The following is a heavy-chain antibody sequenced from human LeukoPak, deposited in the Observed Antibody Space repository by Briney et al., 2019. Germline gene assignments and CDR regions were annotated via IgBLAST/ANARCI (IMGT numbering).Heavy chain of an antibody. V-gene: IGHV1-2*02. CDR1: GYTFTGYY. CDR2: INPNSGGT. D-gene: IGHD3-10*01. Sequence: GASVKVSCKASGYTFTGYYMHWVRQAPGQGLEWMGWINPNSGGTNYAQKFQGRVTMTRDTSISTAYLQWSSLKASDTAMYYCARSSLWFGDVDQYYFDYWGREPWSPSPQ. CDR3: ARSSLWFGDVDQYYFDY. J-gene: IGHJ4*02.